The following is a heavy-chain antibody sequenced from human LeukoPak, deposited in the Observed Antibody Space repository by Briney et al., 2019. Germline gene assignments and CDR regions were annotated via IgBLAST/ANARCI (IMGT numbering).Heavy chain of an antibody. CDR2: ISAYNGNT. D-gene: IGHD5-18*01. V-gene: IGHV1-18*01. J-gene: IGHJ4*02. CDR1: GYTFTSYG. CDR3: ARSRGFSSHRTPYDY. Sequence: ASVKVSCKASGYTFTSYGISWVRQAPGQGLEWMGWISAYNGNTNYAQKLHGRVTMTTDTSTSTAYMELRSLRSDDTAVYYCARSRGFSSHRTPYDYWGQGTLVTVSS.